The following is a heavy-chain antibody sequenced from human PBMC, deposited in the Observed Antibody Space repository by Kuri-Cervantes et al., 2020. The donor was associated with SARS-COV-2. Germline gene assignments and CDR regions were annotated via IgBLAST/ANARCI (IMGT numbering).Heavy chain of an antibody. CDR3: VREVTFHYYYYYTDV. CDR1: GFTFDDYG. Sequence: GGSLRLSCAASGFTFDDYGMSWVRQAPGKGLEWVSGINWNGGSTGYADSVKGRFTISRDNAKNSLYLQMNSLRAEDTAVFYCVREVTFHYYYYYTDVWGKGTTVTVSS. CDR2: INWNGGST. J-gene: IGHJ6*03. V-gene: IGHV3-20*04. D-gene: IGHD4-23*01.